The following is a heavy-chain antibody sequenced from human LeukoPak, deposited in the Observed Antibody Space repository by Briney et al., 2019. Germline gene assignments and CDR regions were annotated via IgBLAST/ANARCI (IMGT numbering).Heavy chain of an antibody. CDR2: INHSGST. V-gene: IGHV4-34*01. CDR3: ARGPYYYDSSGHRYYYYGMDV. D-gene: IGHD3-22*01. J-gene: IGHJ6*02. CDR1: GGSFSGYY. Sequence: SETLSLTCAVYGGSFSGYYWSWIRQPPGKGLEWIGEINHSGSTNYNPSLKSRVTISVDTSKNQFSLKLSSVTAADTAVYHCARGPYYYDSSGHRYYYYGMDVWGQGTTVTVSS.